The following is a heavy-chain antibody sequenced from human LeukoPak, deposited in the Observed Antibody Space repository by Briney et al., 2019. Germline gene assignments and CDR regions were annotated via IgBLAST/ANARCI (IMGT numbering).Heavy chain of an antibody. J-gene: IGHJ6*03. CDR2: IYPGDSDT. CDR3: ARLYGSGSYYLYYYYYMDV. V-gene: IGHV5-51*01. CDR1: GYSFTSYW. D-gene: IGHD3-10*01. Sequence: GESLKISCKGSGYSFTSYWIGWVRQMPGKGLEWMGIIYPGDSDTRYSPSFQGQVTISADKSISTAYLQWSSLKASDTAMCCRARLYGSGSYYLYYYYYMDVWGKGTTVTASS.